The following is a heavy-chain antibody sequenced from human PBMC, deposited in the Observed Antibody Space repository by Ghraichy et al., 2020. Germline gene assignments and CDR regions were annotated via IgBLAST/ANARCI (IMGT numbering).Heavy chain of an antibody. J-gene: IGHJ6*02. Sequence: GGSLRLSCAASGFTFSSYSMNWVRQAPGKGLEWVSYISSSSSTIYYADSVKGRFTISRDNAKNSLYLQMNSLRDEDTAVYYCASDSGSYVFYYYGMDVWGQGTTVTVSS. V-gene: IGHV3-48*02. D-gene: IGHD1-26*01. CDR3: ASDSGSYVFYYYGMDV. CDR1: GFTFSSYS. CDR2: ISSSSSTI.